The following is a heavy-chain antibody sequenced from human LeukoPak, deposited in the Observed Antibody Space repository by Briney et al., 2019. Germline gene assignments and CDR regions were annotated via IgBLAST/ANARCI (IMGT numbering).Heavy chain of an antibody. CDR3: AGGYGDYVFDAFDI. Sequence: PGGSLRLSCAASGFTFSSYSMNWVRQAPGKGLEWVSYISSSSSTIYYADSVKGRFTISRDNAKNSLYLQMNSLRAEDTAVYYCAGGYGDYVFDAFDIWGQGTMVTVSS. CDR1: GFTFSSYS. D-gene: IGHD4-17*01. J-gene: IGHJ3*02. V-gene: IGHV3-48*01. CDR2: ISSSSSTI.